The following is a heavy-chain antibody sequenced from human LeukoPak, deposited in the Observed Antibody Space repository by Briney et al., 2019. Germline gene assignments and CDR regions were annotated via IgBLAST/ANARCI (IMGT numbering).Heavy chain of an antibody. CDR3: ARGGYSSSWYYWFDP. Sequence: GESLRISCKGSGYSFTSYWISWVRHVPGKGLEWMGRIDPRDSYTNYSPSFEGRVTISADMSISTAYLHWSSLKASDSAMYYCARGGYSSSWYYWFDPWGQGTLVTVSS. D-gene: IGHD6-13*01. CDR1: GYSFTSYW. V-gene: IGHV5-10-1*01. J-gene: IGHJ5*02. CDR2: IDPRDSYT.